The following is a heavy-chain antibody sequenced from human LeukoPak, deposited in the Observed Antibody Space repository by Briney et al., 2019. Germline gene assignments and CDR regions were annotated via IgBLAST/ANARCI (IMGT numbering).Heavy chain of an antibody. J-gene: IGHJ4*02. D-gene: IGHD3-10*01. CDR1: GYSISSGYY. CDR2: IYHSGST. Sequence: ETSETLSLTCTVSGYSISSGYYWGWIRQPPGKGLEWIGSIYHSGSTYYNPSLKSRVTISVDTSKNQFSLKLSSVTAADTAVYYCASYKWFGDWSGPSDYWGQGTLVTVSS. V-gene: IGHV4-38-2*02. CDR3: ASYKWFGDWSGPSDY.